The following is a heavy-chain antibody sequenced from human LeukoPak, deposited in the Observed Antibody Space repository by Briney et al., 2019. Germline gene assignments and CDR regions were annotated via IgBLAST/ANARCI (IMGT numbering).Heavy chain of an antibody. CDR3: ARGVVIAPQTFDY. Sequence: TSETLSLTCTVSGYSISSGYYWGWIRQPPGKGLEWIGSIYHSGSTYYNPSLKSRVTISVDTSKNQFSLRLRPVTAADTAVYYCARGVVIAPQTFDYWGQGTLVTVSS. V-gene: IGHV4-38-2*02. J-gene: IGHJ4*02. CDR2: IYHSGST. D-gene: IGHD2-21*01. CDR1: GYSISSGYY.